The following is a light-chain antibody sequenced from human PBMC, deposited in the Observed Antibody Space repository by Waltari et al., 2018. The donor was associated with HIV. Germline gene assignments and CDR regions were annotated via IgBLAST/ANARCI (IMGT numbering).Light chain of an antibody. V-gene: IGKV3D-20*01. CDR1: QSFTNKY. CDR2: DIS. Sequence: EVVLTQSPATLSLSPGDTATLSCGASQSFTNKYLAWFQQKPGLAPRLLIYDISRRATDIPDRFSGSGSGTDFTLTISRLEPEDFAVYYCHQYGSSPPFTFGGGTKVESK. J-gene: IGKJ4*01. CDR3: HQYGSSPPFT.